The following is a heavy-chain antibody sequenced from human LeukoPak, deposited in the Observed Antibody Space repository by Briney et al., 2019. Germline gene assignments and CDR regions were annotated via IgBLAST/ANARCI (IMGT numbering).Heavy chain of an antibody. Sequence: GGSLRLSCEASGFTFSNYGMHWVRQAPGKGLEYVSGINFNGGSTYYANSVRGRFTISRDNSKNTLYLQVGSPSAEDMAVYYCARAITGNWNDNGYFDYWGQGTLVTVST. CDR3: ARAITGNWNDNGYFDY. V-gene: IGHV3-64*01. CDR2: INFNGGST. CDR1: GFTFSNYG. J-gene: IGHJ4*02. D-gene: IGHD1-20*01.